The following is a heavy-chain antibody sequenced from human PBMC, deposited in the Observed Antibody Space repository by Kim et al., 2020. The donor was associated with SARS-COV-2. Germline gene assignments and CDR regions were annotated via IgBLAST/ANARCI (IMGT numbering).Heavy chain of an antibody. CDR3: ARTFSSGWDFFDY. D-gene: IGHD6-19*01. Sequence: YYNPSLKIRFTISEDTSKNQFSLKLASVTAADTAVYYCARTFSSGWDFFDYWGQGTLVTVSS. V-gene: IGHV4-31*02. J-gene: IGHJ4*02.